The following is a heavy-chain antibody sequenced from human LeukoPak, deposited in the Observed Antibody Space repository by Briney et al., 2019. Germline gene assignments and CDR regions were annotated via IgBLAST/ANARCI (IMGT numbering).Heavy chain of an antibody. Sequence: ASVKVSCKASGYTFTSYCMHWVRQAPGQGLEWMGIINPSGGNTNYAQKLQGRVTMTTDTSTSTAYMELRSLRSDDTAVYYCARVWNDVGGALLYWGQGTLVTVSS. CDR2: INPSGGNT. V-gene: IGHV1-46*01. D-gene: IGHD1-1*01. CDR1: GYTFTSYC. J-gene: IGHJ4*02. CDR3: ARVWNDVGGALLY.